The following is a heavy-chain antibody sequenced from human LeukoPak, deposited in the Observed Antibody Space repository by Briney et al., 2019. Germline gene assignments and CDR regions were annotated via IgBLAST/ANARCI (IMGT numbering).Heavy chain of an antibody. Sequence: GWSLRLSCAASGFTFSSYAMSWVRQAPGKGLEWVSAISGSGGSTYYADSVKGRFTISRDNSKNTLYLQMNSLRAEDTAVYYCANYYDSSGEYFQHWGQGTLVTVSS. D-gene: IGHD3-22*01. J-gene: IGHJ1*01. CDR2: ISGSGGST. CDR3: ANYYDSSGEYFQH. CDR1: GFTFSSYA. V-gene: IGHV3-23*01.